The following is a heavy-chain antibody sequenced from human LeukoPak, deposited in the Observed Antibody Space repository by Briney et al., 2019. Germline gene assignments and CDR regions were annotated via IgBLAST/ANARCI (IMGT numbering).Heavy chain of an antibody. J-gene: IGHJ4*02. D-gene: IGHD3-16*01. V-gene: IGHV3-48*02. CDR3: ARDGAGGPDY. CDR1: GFTFRSYS. CDR2: ISWSSTII. Sequence: GGSLRLSCAASGFTFRSYSMSWVRQAPGKGLEWVSYISWSSTIIYYAHAVKGRFTISRDDAKSSLYLQMNSLRDEDTAVYYCARDGAGGPDYWGQGTLVTVSS.